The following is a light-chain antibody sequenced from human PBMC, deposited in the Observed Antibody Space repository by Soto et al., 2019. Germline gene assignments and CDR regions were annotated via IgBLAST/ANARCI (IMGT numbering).Light chain of an antibody. V-gene: IGKV1D-13*01. Sequence: AIQLTQSPSSLSASVVDRVPITCRASQGISSALAWYQQKPGKPPKLLIYDASSLESGVPSRFSGSGSGTDFTLSISSLQPEDFATYYCQQFNNYPLITFGQGTRLEI. CDR3: QQFNNYPLIT. CDR1: QGISSA. CDR2: DAS. J-gene: IGKJ5*01.